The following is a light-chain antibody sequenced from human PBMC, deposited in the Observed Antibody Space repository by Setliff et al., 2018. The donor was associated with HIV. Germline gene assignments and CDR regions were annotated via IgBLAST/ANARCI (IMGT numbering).Light chain of an antibody. J-gene: IGLJ3*02. Sequence: QSALTQPASVSGSPGQSIAIACTGASGDISDYASWYQLHPGKAPKLMIYDVSYRPSGVSSRFSGSRSGNTASLTISGLQPEDEADYFCCSYSGDSVWVFGAGTKVTVL. CDR2: DVS. CDR1: SGDISDY. CDR3: CSYSGDSVWV. V-gene: IGLV2-14*03.